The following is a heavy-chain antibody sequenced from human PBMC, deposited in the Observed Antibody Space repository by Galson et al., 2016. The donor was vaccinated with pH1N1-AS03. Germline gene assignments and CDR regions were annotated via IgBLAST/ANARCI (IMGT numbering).Heavy chain of an antibody. CDR3: ARDGPPQGISVAGSFDF. J-gene: IGHJ4*01. V-gene: IGHV3-21*01. D-gene: IGHD6-19*01. CDR1: GFTFSIYW. Sequence: SLRLSCAASGFTFSIYWMHWVRQAPGKGLVWVSFISTSSSSIYYADSVKGRFTISRDNAQNLLYLQMNSLRDEDTAVYYCARDGPPQGISVAGSFDFWGHGTLVTVSS. CDR2: ISTSSSSI.